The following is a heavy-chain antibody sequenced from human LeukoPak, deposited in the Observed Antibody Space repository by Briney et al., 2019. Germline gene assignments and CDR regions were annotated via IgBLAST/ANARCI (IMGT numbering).Heavy chain of an antibody. J-gene: IGHJ3*02. CDR3: ARDAAFPGIAAAGTGDAFDI. D-gene: IGHD6-13*01. CDR2: ISYDGSNK. CDR1: GFTFSSYA. Sequence: GRSLRLSCAASGFTFSSYAMHWVRQAPGKGLEWVAVISYDGSNKYYADSVKGRFTISRDNSKNTLYLQMNSLRAEDTAVYYCARDAAFPGIAAAGTGDAFDIWGQGTMVTVSS. V-gene: IGHV3-30-3*01.